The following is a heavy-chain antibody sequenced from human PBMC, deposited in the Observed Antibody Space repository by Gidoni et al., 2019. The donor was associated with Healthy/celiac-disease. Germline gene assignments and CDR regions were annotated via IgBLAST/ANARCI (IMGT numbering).Heavy chain of an antibody. D-gene: IGHD2-15*01. CDR2: ISYDGSNK. J-gene: IGHJ4*02. CDR1: GFTFSGYG. CDR3: ARNWVVVAATGSEY. Sequence: QVQLVESGVGVVQPGRSLRLSCAASGFTFSGYGMHWVRQAPGTGLECVAVISYDGSNKYYADSVKGRFTISRDNSKNTLYLQMNSLRAEDTAVYYCARNWVVVAATGSEYWGQGTLVTVSS. V-gene: IGHV3-30*03.